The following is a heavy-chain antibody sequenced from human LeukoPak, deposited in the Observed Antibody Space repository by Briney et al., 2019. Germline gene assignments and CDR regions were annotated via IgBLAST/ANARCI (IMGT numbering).Heavy chain of an antibody. D-gene: IGHD3-10*01. CDR3: ARDGYGSGSLDY. J-gene: IGHJ4*02. CDR1: GFTFSSYA. V-gene: IGHV3-23*01. Sequence: GGSLRLSCAASGFTFSSYATSWVRQAPGKGLEWVSAISGSGGSTYYADSVKGRFTISRDNAKNSVYLQMNSLRAEDTAVYYCARDGYGSGSLDYWGQGTLVTVSS. CDR2: ISGSGGST.